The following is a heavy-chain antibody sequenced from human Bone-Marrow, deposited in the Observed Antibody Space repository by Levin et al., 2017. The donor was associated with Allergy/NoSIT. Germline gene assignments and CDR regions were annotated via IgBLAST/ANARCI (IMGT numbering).Heavy chain of an antibody. CDR1: GYTFTSYG. Sequence: GESLKISCKASGYTFTSYGISWVRQAPGQGLEWMGWISAYNGNTNYAQKLQGRVTMTTDTSTSTAYMELRSLRSDDTAVYYCARDSFRGYGDYPDSGLDYWGQGTLVTVSS. J-gene: IGHJ4*02. CDR3: ARDSFRGYGDYPDSGLDY. CDR2: ISAYNGNT. D-gene: IGHD4-17*01. V-gene: IGHV1-18*01.